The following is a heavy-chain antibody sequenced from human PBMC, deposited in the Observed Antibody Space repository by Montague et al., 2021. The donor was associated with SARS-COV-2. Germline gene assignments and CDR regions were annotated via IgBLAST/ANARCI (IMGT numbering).Heavy chain of an antibody. CDR1: GFTFSSYS. CDR2: ISSSSSYI. D-gene: IGHD3-16*02. Sequence: LSLSCAASGFTFSSYSMNWVRQAPGKGLEWVSSISSSSSYIYYADSVKGRFTISRDNAKNSLYLQMNSLRAEDTAVYYCARDDYVWGSYRYSQYNWFDPWGQGTLVTVSS. J-gene: IGHJ5*02. V-gene: IGHV3-21*01. CDR3: ARDDYVWGSYRYSQYNWFDP.